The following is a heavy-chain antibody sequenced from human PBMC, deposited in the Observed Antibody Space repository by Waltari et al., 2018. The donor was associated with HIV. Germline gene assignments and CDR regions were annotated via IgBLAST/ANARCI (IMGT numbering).Heavy chain of an antibody. CDR1: FSSYW. CDR2: INTDGSST. D-gene: IGHD3-3*01. J-gene: IGHJ4*02. Sequence: FSSYWMHWVRQVPGKGLEWVSRINTDGSSTSYADSVEGRCTISRDNAKNTLFLQLYSLRAEDTAVYYCATSVESYDFWSGAYYFDYWGQGTLVTVSS. V-gene: IGHV3-74*01. CDR3: ATSVESYDFWSGAYYFDY.